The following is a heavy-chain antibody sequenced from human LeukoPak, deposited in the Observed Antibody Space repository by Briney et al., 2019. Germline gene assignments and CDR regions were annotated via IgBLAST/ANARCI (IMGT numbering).Heavy chain of an antibody. CDR2: ISGSGPNT. CDR3: ATGLYGGPFDY. D-gene: IGHD4-17*01. Sequence: GGSLRLSCAASGFTFSNYAMTWVRQAPGKGLEWVSAISGSGPNTYYADSVKGRFTISRDNSKNTLYLQMNSLRADDTAVYYCATGLYGGPFDYWGQGTLVTVSS. J-gene: IGHJ4*02. V-gene: IGHV3-23*01. CDR1: GFTFSNYA.